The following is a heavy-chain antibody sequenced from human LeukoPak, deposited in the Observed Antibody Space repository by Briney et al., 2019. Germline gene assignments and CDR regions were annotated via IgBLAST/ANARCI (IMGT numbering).Heavy chain of an antibody. CDR2: IYYSGST. CDR3: ARALRDYDYVWGSFHAFDI. D-gene: IGHD3-16*01. Sequence: PSETLSLTCTVSGGSISSYYWSWIRQPPGKGLEWIGYIYYSGSTNYNPSLKSRVTISVDTSKNQFPLKLSSVTAADTAVYYCARALRDYDYVWGSFHAFDIWGQGTMVTVSS. J-gene: IGHJ3*02. V-gene: IGHV4-59*01. CDR1: GGSISSYY.